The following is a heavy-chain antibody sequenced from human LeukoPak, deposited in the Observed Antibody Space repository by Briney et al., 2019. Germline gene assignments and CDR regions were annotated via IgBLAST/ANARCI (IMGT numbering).Heavy chain of an antibody. D-gene: IGHD2-21*01. V-gene: IGHV4-59*11. CDR3: ARDSEASRLFDY. J-gene: IGHJ4*02. CDR2: IYYNGRT. Sequence: SETLSLTCTVSGGSISSHYWSWIRQPPGKGLEWIGYIYYNGRTNYNPSLKSRVTISMDTSKNQFSLKLSSVTAADTAVYCCARDSEASRLFDYWGQGTLVTVSS. CDR1: GGSISSHY.